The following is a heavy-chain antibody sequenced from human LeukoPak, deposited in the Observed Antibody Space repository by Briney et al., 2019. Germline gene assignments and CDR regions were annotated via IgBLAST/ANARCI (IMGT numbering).Heavy chain of an antibody. D-gene: IGHD3-10*01. Sequence: SETLSLTCTVSGGSISSYDWSWIRQPAGKVLEWIGRIYTSGSPNYNPSLKSRVTMSVDTSKNQFSLKLSSVTAADTAVYYCARAGYYGSGIGDYMDVWGKGTTVTISS. CDR3: ARAGYYGSGIGDYMDV. CDR1: GGSISSYD. J-gene: IGHJ6*03. CDR2: IYTSGSP. V-gene: IGHV4-4*07.